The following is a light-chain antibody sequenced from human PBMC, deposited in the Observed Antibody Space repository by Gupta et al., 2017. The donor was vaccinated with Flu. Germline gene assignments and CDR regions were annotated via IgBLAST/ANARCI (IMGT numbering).Light chain of an antibody. J-gene: IGKJ4*01. V-gene: IGKV1-33*01. CDR1: QDINNY. CDR2: DAS. Sequence: DIQMTQSPSSLSASVGDRVIITCQASQDINNYLTWFQQKPGKAPKLLIYDASNLEIGVSSRFSGSGSGTDFTFIISSLQPEDIATYYCHQYHTVPPSFGGGTKVEIQ. CDR3: HQYHTVPPS.